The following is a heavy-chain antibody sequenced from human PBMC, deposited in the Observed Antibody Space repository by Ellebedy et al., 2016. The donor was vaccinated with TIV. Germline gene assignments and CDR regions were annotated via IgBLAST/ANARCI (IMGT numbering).Heavy chain of an antibody. Sequence: MPSETLSLTCTVSGGSISSYYWSWIRQPPGKGLEWIGYIYYSGSTNYNPSLKSRVTISVDTSKTQFSLKLSSVTAADTAVYYCARGLTKVAALKIYYYYGMDVWGQGTTVTVSS. D-gene: IGHD2-15*01. J-gene: IGHJ6*02. CDR1: GGSISSYY. V-gene: IGHV4-59*01. CDR2: IYYSGST. CDR3: ARGLTKVAALKIYYYYGMDV.